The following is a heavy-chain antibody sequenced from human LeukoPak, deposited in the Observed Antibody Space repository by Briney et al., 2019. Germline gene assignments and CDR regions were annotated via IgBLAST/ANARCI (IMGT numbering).Heavy chain of an antibody. Sequence: ASVKVSCKASGGTFSSYAISWVQQAPGRGLEWMGGIIPIFGTANYAQKFQGRVTITTDESTSTAYMELSSLRSEDTAVYYCARSHTYYYDSSGYPYWGQGTLVTVSS. D-gene: IGHD3-22*01. CDR3: ARSHTYYYDSSGYPY. V-gene: IGHV1-69*05. CDR2: IIPIFGTA. CDR1: GGTFSSYA. J-gene: IGHJ4*02.